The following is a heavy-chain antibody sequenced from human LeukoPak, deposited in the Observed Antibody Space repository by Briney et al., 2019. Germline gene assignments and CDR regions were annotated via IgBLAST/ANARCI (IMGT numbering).Heavy chain of an antibody. CDR3: ARDHCSSTSCYWFDP. J-gene: IGHJ5*02. D-gene: IGHD2-2*01. V-gene: IGHV1-46*01. Sequence: ASVKVSCKASGYTFTSYYMHWVRQAPRQGLEWMGIINPSGGSTIYAQKFQGRVTMTRDTSTSTVYMELSSLRSEDTAVYYCARDHCSSTSCYWFDPWGQGTLVTVSS. CDR2: INPSGGST. CDR1: GYTFTSYY.